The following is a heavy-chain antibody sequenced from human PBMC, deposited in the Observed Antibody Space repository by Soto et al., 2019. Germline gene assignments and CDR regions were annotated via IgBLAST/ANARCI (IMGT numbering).Heavy chain of an antibody. V-gene: IGHV3-23*01. CDR2: ISGSGGRT. CDR3: AKGPYTGTYSGDYYYYGMDV. Sequence: GGSLRLSCAASGFTFSSSAMSWVRQAPGKGLEWVSDISGSGGRTYDADSVKGRFLISRDNSKNTLYLQMNFLRAEDTAVYYCAKGPYTGTYSGDYYYYGMDVWGQGTTVTVSS. D-gene: IGHD1-26*01. CDR1: GFTFSSSA. J-gene: IGHJ6*02.